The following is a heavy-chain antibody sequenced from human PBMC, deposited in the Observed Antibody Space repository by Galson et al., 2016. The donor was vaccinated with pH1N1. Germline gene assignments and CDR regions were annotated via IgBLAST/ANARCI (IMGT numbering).Heavy chain of an antibody. CDR3: ARGPQIVVVEAATPGWFDS. CDR2: FNAVNGNT. Sequence: SGYTFTSYVIHWVRQAPGQRLEWMGWFNAVNGNTKYSQKFQGRVTITTDTSASTAYMELSSLRSEDTALYYCARGPQIVVVEAATPGWFDSWGQGTQVTVSS. J-gene: IGHJ5*01. CDR1: GYTFTSYV. V-gene: IGHV1-3*01. D-gene: IGHD2-15*01.